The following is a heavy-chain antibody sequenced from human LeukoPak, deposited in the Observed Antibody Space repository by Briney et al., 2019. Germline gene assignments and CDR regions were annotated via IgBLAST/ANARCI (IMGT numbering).Heavy chain of an antibody. J-gene: IGHJ4*02. V-gene: IGHV3-23*01. D-gene: IGHD4-17*01. CDR3: AKDLSGDYFHYFDY. CDR1: GFTFSSYA. Sequence: GASLRLSCAASGFTFSSYAMSWVRQAPGKGLEWVSAISGSGGSTYYADSVKGRSTISRDNSKNTLYLQMNSLRAEDTAVYYCAKDLSGDYFHYFDYWGQGTLVTVSS. CDR2: ISGSGGST.